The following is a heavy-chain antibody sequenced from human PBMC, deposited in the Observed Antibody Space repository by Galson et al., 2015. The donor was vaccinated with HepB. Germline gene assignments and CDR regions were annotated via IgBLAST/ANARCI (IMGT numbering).Heavy chain of an antibody. CDR1: GFIFSNNA. CDR2: VSYDGSNK. Sequence: SLRLSCAASGFIFSNNAMHWVRQAPGKGLEWVAVVSYDGSNKYHADSVKGRFTISRGNSKNTVYLQMNSLRGEDTAVYYCVRGRTTMVRGVRPDDYWGQGTLVTVSS. D-gene: IGHD3-10*01. V-gene: IGHV3-30-3*01. CDR3: VRGRTTMVRGVRPDDY. J-gene: IGHJ4*02.